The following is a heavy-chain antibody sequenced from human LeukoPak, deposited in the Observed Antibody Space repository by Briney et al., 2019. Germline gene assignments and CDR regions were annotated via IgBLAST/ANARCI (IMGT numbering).Heavy chain of an antibody. J-gene: IGHJ6*03. D-gene: IGHD5-12*01. Sequence: GGSLRLSCAASKFSFSNYEMDWVRQAPGKGPEWIAYIDNAGGDIYYADSVKGRFTISRDNAKNSLYLQMTSLRVEDTAVYYCAREEKYSGSEFYYYYMDVWGKGTTVTVSS. CDR2: IDNAGGDI. V-gene: IGHV3-48*03. CDR1: KFSFSNYE. CDR3: AREEKYSGSEFYYYYMDV.